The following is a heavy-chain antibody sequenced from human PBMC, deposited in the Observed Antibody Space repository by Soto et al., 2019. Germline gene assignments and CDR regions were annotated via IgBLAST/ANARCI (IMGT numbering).Heavy chain of an antibody. J-gene: IGHJ5*02. CDR3: ARGYCSGGSCFFNWFDP. V-gene: IGHV4-59*01. D-gene: IGHD2-15*01. Sequence: QVQLQESGPGLVKPSETLSLTCTVSGGSISSYYWSWIRQPPGKGLEWIGYIYYSGSTNYNPSLKSRVTISVDTSKNQFSLKLSSVTAAYTAVYYCARGYCSGGSCFFNWFDPWGQGTLVTVSS. CDR1: GGSISSYY. CDR2: IYYSGST.